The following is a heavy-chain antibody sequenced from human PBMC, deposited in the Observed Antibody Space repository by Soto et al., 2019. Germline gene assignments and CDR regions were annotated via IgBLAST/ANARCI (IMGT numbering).Heavy chain of an antibody. D-gene: IGHD6-6*01. J-gene: IGHJ6*02. CDR3: ARDPLIRYSSSSGNYYYYGMDV. Sequence: QVPLVQSGAEVKKPGASVKVSCKASGYTFTSYGISWVRQAPGQGLEWMGWISAYNGNTNYAQKLQGRVTMTTDTSTSTAYMELRSLRSDDTAVYYCARDPLIRYSSSSGNYYYYGMDVWGQGTTVTVSS. V-gene: IGHV1-18*04. CDR1: GYTFTSYG. CDR2: ISAYNGNT.